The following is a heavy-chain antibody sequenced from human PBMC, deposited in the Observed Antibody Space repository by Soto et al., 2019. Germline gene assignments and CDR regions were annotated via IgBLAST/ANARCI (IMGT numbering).Heavy chain of an antibody. J-gene: IGHJ4*02. Sequence: QVQLVQSGTEARKPGASVKVSCRASGYIFTGYAIQWVRQAPGQRLEWMGWIAAGNGNTRYSQKFQDRVTISRDISASTAYTELTSLRSEDTAIYYCATTASGTNYFDHWGQGTLITVYS. CDR2: IAAGNGNT. D-gene: IGHD4-4*01. CDR3: ATTASGTNYFDH. CDR1: GYIFTGYA. V-gene: IGHV1-3*01.